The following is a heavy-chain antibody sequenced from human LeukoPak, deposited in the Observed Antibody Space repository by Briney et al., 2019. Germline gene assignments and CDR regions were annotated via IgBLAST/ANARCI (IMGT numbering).Heavy chain of an antibody. D-gene: IGHD3-10*01. J-gene: IGHJ6*03. CDR3: AKGVGGSANYYYMDV. Sequence: PGGSLRLSCAASGFTLRSYTMNWVRQAPGKGLEWVSSIGISSNKIYYADSVKGRFIISRDNAKNTLYLQMNSLRAEDTAVYYCAKGVGGSANYYYMDVWGKGTTVTVSS. CDR2: IGISSNKI. V-gene: IGHV3-21*01. CDR1: GFTLRSYT.